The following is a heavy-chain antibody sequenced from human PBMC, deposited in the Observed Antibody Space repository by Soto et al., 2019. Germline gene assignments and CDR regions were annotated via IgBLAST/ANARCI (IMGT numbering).Heavy chain of an antibody. Sequence: PSETLSLTCTVSGYSISSGSYWSWVRQPAGKGLEWVGRIYSDGTTNYSPSLKSRVTMSLDTSKDQFSLHLNSVTAAGTAVYYCSRVGCSNSKCYTRGMDVWGQGTTVTVS. CDR2: IYSDGTT. D-gene: IGHD2-2*01. CDR3: SRVGCSNSKCYTRGMDV. J-gene: IGHJ6*02. CDR1: GYSISSGSY. V-gene: IGHV4-4*07.